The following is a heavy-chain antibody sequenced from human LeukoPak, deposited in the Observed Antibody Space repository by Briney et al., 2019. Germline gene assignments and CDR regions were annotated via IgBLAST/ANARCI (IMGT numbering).Heavy chain of an antibody. Sequence: PSETLSLTCTVSGGSICSYYWRWIRQPAGKGLEWIGRIYTSGSTNYNPSLQSRVTMSVDTSKNQFSLKLSSVTAADTAVYYCARVVIRGNWFDPWGQGTLVTVSS. CDR2: IYTSGST. CDR3: ARVVIRGNWFDP. J-gene: IGHJ5*02. CDR1: GGSICSYY. V-gene: IGHV4-4*07. D-gene: IGHD4-23*01.